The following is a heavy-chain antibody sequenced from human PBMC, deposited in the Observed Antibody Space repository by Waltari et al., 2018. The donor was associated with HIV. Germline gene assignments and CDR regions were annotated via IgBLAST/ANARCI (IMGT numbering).Heavy chain of an antibody. CDR1: GFTFSSYA. CDR3: AKDKRTFGDLYWFFDL. CDR2: IRYDGNNK. Sequence: QVQLVESGGGVVQPGGSLRLSCAASGFTFSSYAMHWVRQAPGKGLAWVALIRYDGNNKDHGDSVRGRFTIYSDNSKNTLYLQMDLLRTEDTAIYYCAKDKRTFGDLYWFFDLWGRGTLVTVSS. D-gene: IGHD4-17*01. V-gene: IGHV3-30*02. J-gene: IGHJ2*01.